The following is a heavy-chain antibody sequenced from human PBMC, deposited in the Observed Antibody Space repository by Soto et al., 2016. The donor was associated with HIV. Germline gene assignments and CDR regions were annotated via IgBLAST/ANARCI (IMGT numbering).Heavy chain of an antibody. Sequence: QVQLVQSGAGVKKPGASVKVSCKASGYSFIGYDIHWVRQAPGQGLEWMGWINPKNGGTYYAQKFQGRVTLTRDTSIITAYMELSGLTSDDTAVYYCASRGDVDTAMVDAFDIWGQGTMVTVSS. D-gene: IGHD5-18*01. CDR2: INPKNGGT. CDR1: GYSFIGYD. J-gene: IGHJ3*02. V-gene: IGHV1-2*02. CDR3: ASRGDVDTAMVDAFDI.